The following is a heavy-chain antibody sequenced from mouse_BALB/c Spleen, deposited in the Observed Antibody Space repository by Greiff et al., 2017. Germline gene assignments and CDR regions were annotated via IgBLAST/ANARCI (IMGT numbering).Heavy chain of an antibody. CDR3: ARKVGYSYFDY. D-gene: IGHD2-3*01. V-gene: IGHV3-2*02. Sequence: DVQLQESGPGLVKPSQSLSLTCTVTGYSITSDYAWNWIRQFPGNKLEWMGYISYSGSTSYNPSLKSRISITRDTSKNQFFLQLNSVTTEDTATYYCARKVGYSYFDYWGQGTTLTVSS. CDR2: ISYSGST. J-gene: IGHJ2*01. CDR1: GYSITSDYA.